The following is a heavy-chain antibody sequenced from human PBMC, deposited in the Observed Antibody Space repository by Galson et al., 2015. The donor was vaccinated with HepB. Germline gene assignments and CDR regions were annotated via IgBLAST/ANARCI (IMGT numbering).Heavy chain of an antibody. CDR1: GDSVSSNSAA. J-gene: IGHJ2*01. CDR3: ARGYCSSASCYPPYWYFDL. CDR2: TYYRSKWYN. D-gene: IGHD2-2*01. V-gene: IGHV6-1*01. Sequence: CAISGDSVSSNSAAWNWIRQSPSRGLEWLGRTYYRSKWYNDYAVSVKSRITINPDTSKNQFSLQLNSVTPEDTAVYYCARGYCSSASCYPPYWYFDLWGRGTLVTVSS.